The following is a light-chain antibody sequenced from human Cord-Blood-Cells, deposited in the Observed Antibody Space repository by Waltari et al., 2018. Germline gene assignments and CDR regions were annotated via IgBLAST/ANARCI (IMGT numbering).Light chain of an antibody. Sequence: DIQMTQSPSSLSESVGDRVTITCRASQSISSYLNWYQQKPGKATKLLIYAASSLQSGVPSRFSGSGSGTDFTLTISSLQPEDFATYYCQQSYSTPPITFGQGTRLEIK. CDR2: AAS. CDR1: QSISSY. CDR3: QQSYSTPPIT. J-gene: IGKJ5*01. V-gene: IGKV1-39*01.